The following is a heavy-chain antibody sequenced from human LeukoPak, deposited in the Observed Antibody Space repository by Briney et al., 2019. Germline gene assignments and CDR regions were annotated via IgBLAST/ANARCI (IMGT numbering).Heavy chain of an antibody. CDR3: AKDTGGHYDILTGYSGAFDI. CDR2: ISWNSGSI. CDR1: GFIFSKYW. Sequence: GGSLRLSCEASGFIFSKYWMTWVRQAPGKGLEWVSGISWNSGSIGYADSVKGRFTISRDNAKNSLYLQMNSLRAEDMALYYCAKDTGGHYDILTGYSGAFDIWGQGTMVTVSS. V-gene: IGHV3-9*03. D-gene: IGHD3-9*01. J-gene: IGHJ3*02.